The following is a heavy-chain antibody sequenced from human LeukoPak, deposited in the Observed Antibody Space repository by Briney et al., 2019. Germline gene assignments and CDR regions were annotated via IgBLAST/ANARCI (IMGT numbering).Heavy chain of an antibody. CDR3: ACYYDSSPFDY. J-gene: IGHJ4*02. D-gene: IGHD3-22*01. V-gene: IGHV3-30-3*01. CDR1: GFTFSSYA. Sequence: GGSLRLSCAASGFTFSSYAMHWVRQAPGKGLEWVAVISYDGSNKYYADSVKGRFTISRDNSKNTLYLQMNSLRAEDTAVYYCACYYDSSPFDYWGQGTLVTVSS. CDR2: ISYDGSNK.